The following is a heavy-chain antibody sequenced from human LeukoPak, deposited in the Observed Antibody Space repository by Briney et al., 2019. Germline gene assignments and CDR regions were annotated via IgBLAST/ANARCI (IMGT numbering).Heavy chain of an antibody. CDR2: IYYSGST. CDR3: ARDKGVIDAFDI. V-gene: IGHV4-39*07. CDR1: GGSISSSSYY. D-gene: IGHD3-10*01. Sequence: SETLSLTCTVSGGSISSSSYYWGWIRQPPGKGLEWIGSIYYSGSTYYNPSLKSRVTISVDTSKNQFSLKLSSVTAADTAVYYCARDKGVIDAFDIWGQGTMVAVSS. J-gene: IGHJ3*02.